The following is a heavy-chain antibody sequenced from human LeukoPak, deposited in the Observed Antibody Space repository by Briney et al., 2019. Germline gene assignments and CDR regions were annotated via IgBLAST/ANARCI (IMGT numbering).Heavy chain of an antibody. CDR1: GFTFSSYS. Sequence: GGSLRLSCAVSGFTFSSYSMTWVRQAPGKGLEWVSYISSTSSTVYYADSVKGRFTISRDNVKNSLYLQMNSLRAEDTAVYYCATSDYWGQGTLVTVSS. CDR2: ISSTSSTV. CDR3: ATSDY. V-gene: IGHV3-48*01. J-gene: IGHJ4*02.